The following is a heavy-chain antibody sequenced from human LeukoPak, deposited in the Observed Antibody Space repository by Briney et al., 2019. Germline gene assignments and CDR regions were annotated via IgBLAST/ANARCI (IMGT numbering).Heavy chain of an antibody. V-gene: IGHV4-4*07. D-gene: IGHD6-19*01. CDR1: GGSISSYY. Sequence: SETLSLTCTVSGGSISSYYWSWIRQPAGKGLEWLGRIYTTGSTNYNPSLKSRVTISVDTSKNQFSLKLSSVTAADTAVYYCARGVTGGWYGDFQHWGQGTLVTVSS. CDR3: ARGVTGGWYGDFQH. CDR2: IYTTGST. J-gene: IGHJ1*01.